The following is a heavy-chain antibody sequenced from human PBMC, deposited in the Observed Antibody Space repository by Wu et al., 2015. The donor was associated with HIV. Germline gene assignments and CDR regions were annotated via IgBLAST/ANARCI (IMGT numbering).Heavy chain of an antibody. Sequence: QVQLVQSGAEVKKPGASVRVSCKASANTFINYYIHWVRQAPGQGLEWMGIIDPSGGRTTYAQKFQGRVTMTRDTSTNTVYMELSSLRSEDTAVYYCARVDSPMALYFFDQWGQGTLVTVSS. CDR3: ARVDSPMALYFFDQ. CDR2: IDPSGGRT. CDR1: ANTFINYY. J-gene: IGHJ4*02. V-gene: IGHV1-46*01. D-gene: IGHD5-18*01.